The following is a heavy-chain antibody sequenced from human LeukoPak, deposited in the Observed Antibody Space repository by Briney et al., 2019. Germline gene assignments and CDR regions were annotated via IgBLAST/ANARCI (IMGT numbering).Heavy chain of an antibody. CDR3: ARGRYSRPYYFDY. Sequence: SQTLSLTCTVSGGSISSGGYYWRWIRQHPGRGLEWIGYIYYSGSTYYNPSLKSRVTISVATSKNQFSLKLSSVTAADTAVYYCARGRYSRPYYFDYWGQGTLVTVSS. J-gene: IGHJ4*02. CDR1: GGSISSGGYY. V-gene: IGHV4-31*03. D-gene: IGHD6-13*01. CDR2: IYYSGST.